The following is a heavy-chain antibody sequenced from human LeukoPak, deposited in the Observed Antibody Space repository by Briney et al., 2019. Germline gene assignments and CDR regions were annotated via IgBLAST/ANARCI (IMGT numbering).Heavy chain of an antibody. CDR3: AKDTPRGYNYGYFDY. CDR1: GFTVSSNS. D-gene: IGHD5-18*01. V-gene: IGHV3-53*01. CDR2: IYSDNT. J-gene: IGHJ4*02. Sequence: GGSLRLSCTVSGFTVSSNSMSWVRQAPGKGLEWVSFIYSDNTHYSDSVKGRFTISRDNSKNTLYLQMNSLRAEDTAVYYCAKDTPRGYNYGYFDYWGQGTLVTVSS.